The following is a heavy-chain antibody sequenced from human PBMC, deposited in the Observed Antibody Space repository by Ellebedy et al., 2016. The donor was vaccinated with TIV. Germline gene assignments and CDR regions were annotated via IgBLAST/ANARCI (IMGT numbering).Heavy chain of an antibody. J-gene: IGHJ4*02. CDR3: ARLRDALADELDY. Sequence: GGSLRLSXQPSGYTFPNFWIAWVRQQPGKGLEWVGIIYPGDSDTKYSPSFEGRVSISSDKSTGTAYLQWSGLKASDTAVYYCARLRDALADELDYWGQGTPVTVSS. V-gene: IGHV5-51*01. CDR1: GYTFPNFW. CDR2: IYPGDSDT. D-gene: IGHD6-19*01.